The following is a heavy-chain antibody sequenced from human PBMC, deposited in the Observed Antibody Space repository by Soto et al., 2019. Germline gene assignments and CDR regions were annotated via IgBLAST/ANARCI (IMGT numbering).Heavy chain of an antibody. D-gene: IGHD5-18*01. J-gene: IGHJ6*02. CDR2: ISYDGSNK. CDR3: ARGDKLIQLWRYYYYGMDV. V-gene: IGHV3-30-3*01. Sequence: QVQLVEAGGGVVQPGRSLRLSCAASGFTFSSYAMHWVRQAPGKGLEWVAVISYDGSNKYYADSVKGRFTISRDNSKNTRYLQMNSLRAEDTAVYYCARGDKLIQLWRYYYYGMDVWGQGTTVTVSS. CDR1: GFTFSSYA.